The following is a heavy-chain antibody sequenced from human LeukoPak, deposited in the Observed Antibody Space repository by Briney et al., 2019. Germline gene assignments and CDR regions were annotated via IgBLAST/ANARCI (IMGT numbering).Heavy chain of an antibody. CDR2: IDWDDDK. CDR1: GFSLSTSGMC. D-gene: IGHD3-10*01. Sequence: SGPTLVNPTQTLTLTCTFSGFSLSTSGMCGSWIRQPPGKALEWLARIDWDDDKYYSTSLKTRLTISKDTSKNQVVLTMTNMDPVDTATYYCARTQAIMVRGELDYWGQGTLVTVSS. V-gene: IGHV2-70*11. CDR3: ARTQAIMVRGELDY. J-gene: IGHJ4*02.